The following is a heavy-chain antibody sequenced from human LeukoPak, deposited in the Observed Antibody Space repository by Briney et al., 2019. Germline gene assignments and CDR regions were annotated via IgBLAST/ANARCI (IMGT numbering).Heavy chain of an antibody. D-gene: IGHD6-19*01. CDR2: IYTSGRI. J-gene: IGHJ4*02. Sequence: SETLSLTCTVSGGSISSYYWNWIRQPAGKGLEWIWRIYTSGRINYNTSLKSRVSMSVDTSKNQFSLKLSSVAAAGTAVYYCARGKVVAGTHGQNSWDSWGQGTLVPVSS. V-gene: IGHV4-4*07. CDR1: GGSISSYY. CDR3: ARGKVVAGTHGQNSWDS.